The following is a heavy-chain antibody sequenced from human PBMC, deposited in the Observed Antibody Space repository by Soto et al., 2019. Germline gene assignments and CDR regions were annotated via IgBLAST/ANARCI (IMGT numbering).Heavy chain of an antibody. V-gene: IGHV3-21*01. CDR3: ARARRLVESIVVVPAAPLDY. J-gene: IGHJ4*02. Sequence: PGGSLRLSCAASGFTFSSYSMNWVRQAPGKGLEWVSSISSSSSYIYYADSVKGRLTISRDNAKNSLYLQMNSLRAEDTAVYYCARARRLVESIVVVPAAPLDYWGQGTLVTVSS. D-gene: IGHD2-2*01. CDR2: ISSSSSYI. CDR1: GFTFSSYS.